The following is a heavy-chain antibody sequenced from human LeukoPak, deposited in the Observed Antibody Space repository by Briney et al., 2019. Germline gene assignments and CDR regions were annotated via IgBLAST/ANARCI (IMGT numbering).Heavy chain of an antibody. CDR3: ARMSGDSSGWYYFDY. V-gene: IGHV4-38-2*02. CDR1: GYSISSGSY. J-gene: IGHJ4*02. D-gene: IGHD3-22*01. CDR2: VYHSGST. Sequence: NPSETLSLTCSVSGYSISSGSYWGWIRQPPGKGLEWIGSVYHSGSTYYNPSLKSRVTISVDTSRNQFSLKLSSVTAADTAVYYCARMSGDSSGWYYFDYWGQGTLVTVSS.